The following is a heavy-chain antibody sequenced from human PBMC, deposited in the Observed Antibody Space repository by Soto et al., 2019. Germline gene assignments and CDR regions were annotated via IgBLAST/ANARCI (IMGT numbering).Heavy chain of an antibody. Sequence: ASVKVSGEDSGYTLTIYGIHWVRQAPGQRLEWMGWINAGNGNTKYSQKFQGRVTITRDTSASTAYMELSSLRSEDTAVYYCASHPRGGDPEVAFDIWGQGTMVTVSS. CDR2: INAGNGNT. V-gene: IGHV1-3*01. D-gene: IGHD2-21*02. J-gene: IGHJ3*02. CDR1: GYTLTIYG. CDR3: ASHPRGGDPEVAFDI.